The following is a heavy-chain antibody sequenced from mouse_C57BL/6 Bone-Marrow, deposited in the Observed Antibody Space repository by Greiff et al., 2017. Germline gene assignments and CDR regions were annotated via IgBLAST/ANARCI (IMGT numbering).Heavy chain of an antibody. V-gene: IGHV1-26*01. CDR3: ARARNTHY. CDR1: GYTFTDYY. Sequence: EVQLQQSGPELVKPGASVKISCKASGYTFTDYYMNWVKQSHGKSLEWIGDINPNNGGTSYNQKCKGKATLTVDKSSSTAYMELRSLTSEDSAVYYCARARNTHYWGQGTTLTVSS. J-gene: IGHJ2*01. CDR2: INPNNGGT.